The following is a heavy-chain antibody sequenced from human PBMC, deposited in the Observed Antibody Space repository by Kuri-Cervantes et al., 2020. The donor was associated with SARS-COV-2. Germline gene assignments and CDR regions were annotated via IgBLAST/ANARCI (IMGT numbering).Heavy chain of an antibody. J-gene: IGHJ4*02. V-gene: IGHV1-2*04. Sequence: ASVKVSCKASGYTFTDYYMHWVRQAPGQGLEWMGWINPNSGGTNYAQKFQGWVAMTRDTSLSTAYMELSRLRSDDTAVYYCVRGEGVRGLMVLFQWRGAGPLDFWGQGTLVTVSS. D-gene: IGHD3-10*01. CDR2: INPNSGGT. CDR3: VRGEGVRGLMVLFQWRGAGPLDF. CDR1: GYTFTDYY.